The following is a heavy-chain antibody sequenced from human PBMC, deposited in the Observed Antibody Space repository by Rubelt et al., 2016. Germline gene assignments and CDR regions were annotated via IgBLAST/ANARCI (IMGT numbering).Heavy chain of an antibody. J-gene: IGHJ4*02. D-gene: IGHD2-2*01. Sequence: QVQLQQWGAGLLKPSETLSLTCAVYGGSFSGYYWSWIRQPPGKGLEWIGEINYSGRTNHNPSLKNRVTISVDTSKNQFSRKLTSVTAADTAVYYCARQRLYCSRTSCYDLDYWGQGTLVTVSS. CDR3: ARQRLYCSRTSCYDLDY. CDR2: INYSGRT. V-gene: IGHV4-34*01. CDR1: GGSFSGYY.